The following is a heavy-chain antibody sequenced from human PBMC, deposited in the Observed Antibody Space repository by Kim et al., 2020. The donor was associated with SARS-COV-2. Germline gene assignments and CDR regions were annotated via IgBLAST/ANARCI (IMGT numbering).Heavy chain of an antibody. CDR3: ARQRDYDSSGFLGRYYYYGMDV. J-gene: IGHJ6*02. V-gene: IGHV1-2*02. Sequence: ASVKVSCKASGYTFTGYYMHWVRQAPGQGLEWMGWINPNSGGTNYAQKFQGRVTMTRDTSISTAYMELSRLRSDDTAVYYCARQRDYDSSGFLGRYYYYGMDVWGQGTTVTVSS. CDR2: INPNSGGT. D-gene: IGHD3-22*01. CDR1: GYTFTGYY.